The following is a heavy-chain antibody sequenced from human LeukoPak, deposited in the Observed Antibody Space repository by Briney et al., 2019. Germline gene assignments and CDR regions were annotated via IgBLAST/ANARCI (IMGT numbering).Heavy chain of an antibody. CDR1: GYTFTGYY. CDR2: INPNSGGT. D-gene: IGHD2-21*02. CDR3: ARVHVGCGGDCYPLLFGTNYYFDY. V-gene: IGHV1-2*02. J-gene: IGHJ4*02. Sequence: GASVKVSCKASGYTFTGYYMHWVRQAPGQGLEWMGWINPNSGGTNYAQKFQGRVTMTRDTSISTAYMELSRLRSDDTAVYYCARVHVGCGGDCYPLLFGTNYYFDYWGQGTLVTVSS.